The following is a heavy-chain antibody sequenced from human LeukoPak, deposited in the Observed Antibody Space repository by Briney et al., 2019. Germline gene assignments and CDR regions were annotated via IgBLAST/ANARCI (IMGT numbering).Heavy chain of an antibody. J-gene: IGHJ4*02. D-gene: IGHD2-2*01. CDR2: IKTDGSDT. CDR3: ARAEMQVGSCTSTNCLFDH. CDR1: GFTFSSYW. Sequence: PGGSLRLSCAASGFTFSSYWMHWVRQVPGKGLLRVSRIKTDGSDTTYADSVKGRFTISRDNARNTLFLQMNSLTVEDTAVYYCARAEMQVGSCTSTNCLFDHWGQGTLVTVSS. V-gene: IGHV3-74*01.